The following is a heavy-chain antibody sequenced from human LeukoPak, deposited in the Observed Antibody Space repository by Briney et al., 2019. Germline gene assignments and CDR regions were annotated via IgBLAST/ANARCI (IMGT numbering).Heavy chain of an antibody. CDR2: IKSKTDGGTT. CDR3: TTDSAGSGSFDP. CDR1: GFTFSNAW. J-gene: IGHJ5*02. D-gene: IGHD2-15*01. Sequence: GGSLRLSCAASGFTFSNAWMSWVRQAPGKRLEWVGRIKSKTDGGTTDYAAPVKGRFTISRDDSKNTLYLQMNSLKTEDTAVYYCTTDSAGSGSFDPWGQGTLVTVSS. V-gene: IGHV3-15*01.